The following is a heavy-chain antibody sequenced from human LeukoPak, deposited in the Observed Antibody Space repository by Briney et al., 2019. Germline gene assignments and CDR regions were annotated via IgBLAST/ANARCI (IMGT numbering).Heavy chain of an antibody. J-gene: IGHJ4*02. D-gene: IGHD3-22*01. Sequence: ASVKVSCKVSGYTLTELSMHWVRQAPGKGLEWMGGFDPENGETIYAQKFQGRLTMTEDTSTDTAYMELSRLRSEDTAVYYCARVPIDSSGYLFDYWGQGTLVTVSS. CDR2: FDPENGET. CDR1: GYTLTELS. V-gene: IGHV1-24*01. CDR3: ARVPIDSSGYLFDY.